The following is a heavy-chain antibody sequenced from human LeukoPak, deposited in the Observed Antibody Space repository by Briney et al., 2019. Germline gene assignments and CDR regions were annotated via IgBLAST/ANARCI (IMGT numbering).Heavy chain of an antibody. CDR3: ARDVRVLTGYREPSDGFDI. V-gene: IGHV1-69*06. CDR1: GGTFSNYA. CDR2: IIPVFGTA. D-gene: IGHD3-9*01. Sequence: SVRVSCKASGGTFSNYAISWVRQALGQGLEWMGGIIPVFGTAHYAQKFQGRVTITADKYTTTAYMELSSLRSEDTAVYYCARDVRVLTGYREPSDGFDIWGQGTMVTVSS. J-gene: IGHJ3*02.